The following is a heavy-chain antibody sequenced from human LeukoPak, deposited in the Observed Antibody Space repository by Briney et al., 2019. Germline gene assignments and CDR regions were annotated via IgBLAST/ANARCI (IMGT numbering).Heavy chain of an antibody. CDR3: ARDVRLNLNDALDY. J-gene: IGHJ4*02. CDR2: ISGIGDNP. Sequence: GSLRLSCAASGFSFTSYAMSWVRQAPGKGPELEWVAAISGIGDNPYYADSVKGRFTISRDNSMNTLFLHMNSLRAEDTALYYCARDVRLNLNDALDYWGQGTLVTVSS. D-gene: IGHD1-20*01. CDR1: GFSFTSYA. V-gene: IGHV3-23*01.